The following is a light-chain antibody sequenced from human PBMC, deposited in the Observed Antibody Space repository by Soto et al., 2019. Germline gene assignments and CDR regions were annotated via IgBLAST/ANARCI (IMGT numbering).Light chain of an antibody. J-gene: IGKJ3*01. CDR1: HSISSY. CDR3: QQRSDWTFT. V-gene: IGKV3-11*01. CDR2: DAS. Sequence: EIVLTQSPGTLSLSPGERATLSCRASHSISSYLAWYQQKHGKPPRXVIYDASHRATGIPALFSCSGAGPDCTRTISSLEPEDVSVDYCQQRSDWTFTFGPGTQVDIK.